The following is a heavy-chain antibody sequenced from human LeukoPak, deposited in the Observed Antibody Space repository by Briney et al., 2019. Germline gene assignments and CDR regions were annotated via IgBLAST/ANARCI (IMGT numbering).Heavy chain of an antibody. D-gene: IGHD3-3*01. CDR1: GGSFNNYY. CDR3: ARGRITRFGVVIPPAQ. Sequence: SETLSLTCAVYGGSFNNYYWSWIRQPPGKGLEWIAEVSHRGSTTYNPSLRSRFIISLDTSKNELALKVNSVTAADTAVYYCARGRITRFGVVIPPAQWSQGTLITVSS. CDR2: VSHRGST. J-gene: IGHJ4*02. V-gene: IGHV4-34*01.